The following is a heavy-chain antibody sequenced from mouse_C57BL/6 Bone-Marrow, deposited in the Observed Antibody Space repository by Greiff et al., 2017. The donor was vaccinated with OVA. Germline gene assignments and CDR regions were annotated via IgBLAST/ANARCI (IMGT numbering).Heavy chain of an antibody. J-gene: IGHJ2*01. Sequence: VQLQQSGPVLVKPGASVKMSCKASGYTFTDYYMNWVKQSHGKSLEWIGVINPYNGGTSYNQKFKGKATLTVDKSSSTAYMELNSLTSEDSAVYYCAYYYGSSYEKYYFDYWGQGTTLTVSS. CDR3: AYYYGSSYEKYYFDY. CDR1: GYTFTDYY. D-gene: IGHD1-1*01. CDR2: INPYNGGT. V-gene: IGHV1-19*01.